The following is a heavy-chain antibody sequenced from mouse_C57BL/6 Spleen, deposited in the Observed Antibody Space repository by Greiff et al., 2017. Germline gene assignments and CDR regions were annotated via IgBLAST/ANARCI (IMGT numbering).Heavy chain of an antibody. D-gene: IGHD2-1*01. Sequence: QVQLKQPGAELVKPGASVKLSCKASGYTFTSYWMHWVKQRPGQGLEWIGMIHPNSGSTNYNEKFKSKATLTVDKSSSTAYMQLSSLTSEDSAVYYCARLDGNYVGYWGQGTTLTVSS. J-gene: IGHJ2*01. CDR3: ARLDGNYVGY. V-gene: IGHV1-64*01. CDR1: GYTFTSYW. CDR2: IHPNSGST.